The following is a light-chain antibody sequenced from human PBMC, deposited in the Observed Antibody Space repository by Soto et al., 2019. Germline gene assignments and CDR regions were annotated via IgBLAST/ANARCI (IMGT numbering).Light chain of an antibody. V-gene: IGKV3-20*01. J-gene: IGKJ3*01. CDR1: QSVSSSY. CDR3: QQYGSLPPFT. CDR2: GAS. Sequence: EIVLTQSPGTPSFSPGGKATPSCRASQSVSSSYLAWYQQKPGQAPRLVIYGASSRATGIPDRFSGSGSGTDFTLTISRLEPEDFAVHYCQQYGSLPPFTFGPGTKVDIK.